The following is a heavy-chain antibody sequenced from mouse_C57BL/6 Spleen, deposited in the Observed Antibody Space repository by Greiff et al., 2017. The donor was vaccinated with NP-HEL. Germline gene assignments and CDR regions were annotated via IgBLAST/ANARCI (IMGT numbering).Heavy chain of an antibody. Sequence: QVQLQQPGAELVRPGSSVKLSCKASGYTFTSYWMHWVKQRPIQGLEWIGNIDPSDSETHYTQKFKDKATLTVDKSSSTAYMQLSSLTSEDSAVYYCARGYYGRTDFDYWGQGTTLTVSS. D-gene: IGHD1-1*01. V-gene: IGHV1-52*01. J-gene: IGHJ2*01. CDR2: IDPSDSET. CDR1: GYTFTSYW. CDR3: ARGYYGRTDFDY.